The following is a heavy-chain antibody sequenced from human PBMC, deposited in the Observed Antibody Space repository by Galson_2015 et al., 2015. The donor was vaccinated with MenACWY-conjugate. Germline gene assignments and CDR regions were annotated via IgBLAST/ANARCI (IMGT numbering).Heavy chain of an antibody. CDR3: AKGGLWYSSGWYSNYYFCGMDV. D-gene: IGHD6-19*01. CDR2: ISYDGSNK. CDR1: GFTFSSYG. V-gene: IGHV3-30*18. Sequence: SLRLSCAASGFTFSSYGMHWVRQAPGKGLEWVAVISYDGSNKYYADSVKGRFTISRDNSKNTLYLQMNSLRAEDTDVYYCAKGGLWYSSGWYSNYYFCGMDVWGQGTTVTVSS. J-gene: IGHJ6*02.